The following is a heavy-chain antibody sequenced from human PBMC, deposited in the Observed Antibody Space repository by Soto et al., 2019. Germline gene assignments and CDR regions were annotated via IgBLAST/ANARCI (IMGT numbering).Heavy chain of an antibody. J-gene: IGHJ4*02. V-gene: IGHV3-33*01. CDR2: IWNDGSHA. CDR1: GFPFRSYG. CDR3: ARDQTDSGGYSDS. D-gene: IGHD2-15*01. Sequence: PGGSLRLSCEVSGFPFRSYGIQWVRQAPGKGLEWLGLIWNDGSHAYYADSVKGRFTISRDNSKNTVFLQVSNLRAEDTAAYFCARDQTDSGGYSDSWGQGTLVTVSS.